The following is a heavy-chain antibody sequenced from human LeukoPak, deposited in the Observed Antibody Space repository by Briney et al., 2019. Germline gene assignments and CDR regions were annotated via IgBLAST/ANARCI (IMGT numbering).Heavy chain of an antibody. CDR2: ISGSGGST. CDR3: AKKESRYCSSTSCLIGMDV. CDR1: GFTFSSYA. J-gene: IGHJ6*02. Sequence: GGSLRLSCAASGFTFSSYAMSWVRQAPGKGLEWVSAISGSGGSTYYAASVKGRFTISRDNSKNTLYLQMNSLRAEDTAVYYCAKKESRYCSSTSCLIGMDVWGQGTTVTVSS. D-gene: IGHD2-2*01. V-gene: IGHV3-23*01.